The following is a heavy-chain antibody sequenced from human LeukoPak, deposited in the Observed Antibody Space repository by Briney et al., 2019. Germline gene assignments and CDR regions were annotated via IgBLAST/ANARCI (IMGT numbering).Heavy chain of an antibody. J-gene: IGHJ4*02. CDR1: GFTLSSYA. V-gene: IGHV3-30*04. D-gene: IGHD5-12*01. Sequence: QAGGSLRLSCAASGFTLSSYAMHWVRQAPGKGLEWVAVISYDGSNKYYADSVKGRFTISRDNSKNTLYLQMNSLRAEDTAVYYCAREAVATIPDYWGQGTLVTVSS. CDR3: AREAVATIPDY. CDR2: ISYDGSNK.